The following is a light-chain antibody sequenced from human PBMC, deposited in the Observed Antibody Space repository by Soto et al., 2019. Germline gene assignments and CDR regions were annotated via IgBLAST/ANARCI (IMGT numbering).Light chain of an antibody. V-gene: IGKV3-15*01. Sequence: EIVMTQSPATLCVSPGERATLSYRTSQSLSTNLAWYQPKPVQAPRLLIYGASTRATGIPARFSGSGSGTELTLTIRSLQSEDFTVYYCQHYNNWPPGTFGQGTKVEIK. CDR2: GAS. CDR3: QHYNNWPPGT. J-gene: IGKJ1*01. CDR1: QSLSTN.